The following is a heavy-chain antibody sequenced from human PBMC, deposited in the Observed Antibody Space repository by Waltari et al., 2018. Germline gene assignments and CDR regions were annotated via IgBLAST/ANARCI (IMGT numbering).Heavy chain of an antibody. CDR3: TLNWNQHWGY. CDR2: IRSKAYGGTT. Sequence: EVQLVESGGGLVQPGRSLRLSCTASGFTFGEYAMSWFRQAPGKGLEWVGFIRSKAYGGTTEYAASVKGRFTISRDDSKSIAYLQMNSLKTEDTAVYYCTLNWNQHWGYWGQGTLVTVSS. D-gene: IGHD1-20*01. J-gene: IGHJ4*02. CDR1: GFTFGEYA. V-gene: IGHV3-49*03.